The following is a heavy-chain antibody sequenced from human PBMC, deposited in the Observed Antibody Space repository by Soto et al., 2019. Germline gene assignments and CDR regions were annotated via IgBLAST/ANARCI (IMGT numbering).Heavy chain of an antibody. CDR3: AGAGGIAYCCGDCLYNWFDP. D-gene: IGHD2-21*02. CDR1: GGSISSVDYY. V-gene: IGHV4-31*03. Sequence: PSETLSRTCTVAGGSISSVDYYWSWGRQHPGKGLEWLWYRSYSGSTYYIPSLKSRVTIVVDVSRNQSSLRLSSVTAADTGVYYRAGAGGIAYCCGDCLYNWFDPWDPGALVTVST. CDR2: RSYSGST. J-gene: IGHJ5*01.